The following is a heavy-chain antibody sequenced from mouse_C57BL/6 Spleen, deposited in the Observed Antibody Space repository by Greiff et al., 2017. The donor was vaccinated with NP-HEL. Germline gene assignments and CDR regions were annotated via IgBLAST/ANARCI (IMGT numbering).Heavy chain of an antibody. CDR2: IWTGGGT. V-gene: IGHV2-9-1*01. Sequence: VMLVESGPGLVAPSQSLSITCTVSGFSLTSYAISWVRQPPGKGLEWLGVIWTGGGTNYNSALKSRLSISKDNSKSQVFLKMNSLQTDDTARYYCARTLLYYGSSHWYFDVWGTGTTVTVSS. J-gene: IGHJ1*03. CDR1: GFSLTSYA. D-gene: IGHD1-1*01. CDR3: ARTLLYYGSSHWYFDV.